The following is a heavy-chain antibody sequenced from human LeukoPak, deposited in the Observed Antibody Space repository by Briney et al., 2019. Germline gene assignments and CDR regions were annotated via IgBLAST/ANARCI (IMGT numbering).Heavy chain of an antibody. CDR2: IYYSGST. V-gene: IGHV4-59*01. CDR3: ARVCSSTSCYYAFDI. J-gene: IGHJ3*02. CDR1: GGSISSYY. Sequence: SETLSLTCTVSGGSISSYYWSWIRQPPGKGLEWIGYIYYSGSTNYNPSLKSRVTTSVDTSKNQFSLKLSSVTAADTAVYYCARVCSSTSCYYAFDIWGQGTMVTVSS. D-gene: IGHD2-2*01.